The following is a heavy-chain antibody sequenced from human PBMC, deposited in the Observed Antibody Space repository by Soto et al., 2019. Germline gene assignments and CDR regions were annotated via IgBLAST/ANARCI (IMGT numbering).Heavy chain of an antibody. Sequence: QVQLVQSGAEVKKPGSSVKVSCKASGGTFSSYAISWVRQAPGQGLEWMGGIIPIFGTANYAQKFQGRVTIIADESSSTAYIEMSRLRSEDTSVYYCASTEPRSLAVARRFDYWGQGTLVTVSS. J-gene: IGHJ4*02. CDR1: GGTFSSYA. D-gene: IGHD6-19*01. CDR3: ASTEPRSLAVARRFDY. V-gene: IGHV1-69*12. CDR2: IIPIFGTA.